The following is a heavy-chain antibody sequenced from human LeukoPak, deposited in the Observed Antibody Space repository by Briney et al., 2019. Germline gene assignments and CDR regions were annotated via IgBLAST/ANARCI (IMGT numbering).Heavy chain of an antibody. CDR3: AREAPDCGGDCYSGHFQH. V-gene: IGHV1-69*04. CDR2: IIPIFGIA. Sequence: SVKVSCKASGGTSSSYAISWVRQAPGQGLEWMGRIIPIFGIANYAQKFQGRVTITADKSTSTAYMELSSLRSEDTAVYYCAREAPDCGGDCYSGHFQHWGQGTLVTVSS. CDR1: GGTSSSYA. J-gene: IGHJ1*01. D-gene: IGHD2-21*02.